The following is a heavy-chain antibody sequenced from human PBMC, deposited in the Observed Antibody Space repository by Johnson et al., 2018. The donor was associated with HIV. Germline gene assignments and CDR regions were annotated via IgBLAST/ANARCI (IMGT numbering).Heavy chain of an antibody. CDR2: ISWNSGSI. D-gene: IGHD1-7*01. CDR1: GFTFDDYA. J-gene: IGHJ3*02. CDR3: ARNQGRRNYYDAFDI. V-gene: IGHV3-9*01. Sequence: VQLVESGGDVVRPGGSLRLSCAASGFTFDDYAMHWVRQAPGKGLEWVSGISWNSGSIGYADSVKGRFTISRDNAKNTLYLQMNSLRAEDTAVYYCARNQGRRNYYDAFDIWGQGTMVTVSS.